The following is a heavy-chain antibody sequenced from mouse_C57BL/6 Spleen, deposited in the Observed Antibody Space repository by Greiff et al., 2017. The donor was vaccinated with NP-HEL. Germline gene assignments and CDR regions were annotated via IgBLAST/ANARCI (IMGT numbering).Heavy chain of an antibody. Sequence: QVQLQQSGAELVRPGTSVKMSCKASGYTFTNYWIGWAKQRPGHGLEWIGDIYPGGGYTNYTEKFKGKATMTADKSSSKAYLQFSSLTSEDTAIYYCARWKCNDYYDYWGQGTTLTVSS. CDR3: ARWKCNDYYDY. CDR2: IYPGGGYT. V-gene: IGHV1-63*01. J-gene: IGHJ2*01. CDR1: GYTFTNYW. D-gene: IGHD1-3*01.